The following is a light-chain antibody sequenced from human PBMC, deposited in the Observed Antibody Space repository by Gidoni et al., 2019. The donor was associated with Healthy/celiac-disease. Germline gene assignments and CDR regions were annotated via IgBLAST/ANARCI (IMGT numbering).Light chain of an antibody. V-gene: IGKV3D-20*01. Sequence: EIVLTQSQATLSLSPGERATISCGASQSVSSSYLAWYQQKPGLAPRLLIYDASSRATGIPDRFSGSGSGTDFTLTISRLEPEDFAVYYCQQYGSSPITFGQGTRLEIK. J-gene: IGKJ5*01. CDR2: DAS. CDR1: QSVSSSY. CDR3: QQYGSSPIT.